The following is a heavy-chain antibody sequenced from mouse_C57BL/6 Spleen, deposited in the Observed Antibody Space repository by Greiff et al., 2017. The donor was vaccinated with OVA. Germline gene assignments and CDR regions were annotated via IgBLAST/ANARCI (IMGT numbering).Heavy chain of an antibody. Sequence: VQLQQSGAELVRPGASVTLSCKASGYTFTDYEMHWVKQTPVHGLEWIGAIDPETGGTAYNQKFKGKAILTADKSSSTAYMELRSLTSEDSAVYYCTRGGLRQGDYWGQGTTLTVSS. J-gene: IGHJ2*01. CDR2: IDPETGGT. CDR1: GYTFTDYE. V-gene: IGHV1-15*01. CDR3: TRGGLRQGDY. D-gene: IGHD1-2*01.